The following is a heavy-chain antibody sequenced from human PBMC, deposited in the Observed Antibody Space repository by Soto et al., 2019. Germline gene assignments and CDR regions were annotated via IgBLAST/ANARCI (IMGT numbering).Heavy chain of an antibody. CDR2: ISAYNGNT. D-gene: IGHD6-6*01. CDR1: CYTFTSYG. Sequence: GASVQVSCKASCYTFTSYGISWVRQAPGQGLEWMGWISAYNGNTNYAQKLQGRVTMTTDTSTSTAYMELRSLRSDDTAVYYCARDVGLYSSSWYYFDYWGQGTLVTVSS. CDR3: ARDVGLYSSSWYYFDY. J-gene: IGHJ4*02. V-gene: IGHV1-18*01.